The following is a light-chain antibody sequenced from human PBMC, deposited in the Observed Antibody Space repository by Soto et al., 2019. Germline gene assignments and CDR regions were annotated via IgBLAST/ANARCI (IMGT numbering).Light chain of an antibody. Sequence: DIQMTQSPSTLSASVGDRVTITCRASQTISSWLAWYQQKPGKAPKLLIFDVFILQSGVPTRFSGSGSGTEFTLTVSSLQPDDFATYYCQQYNSLPGTFGQGTKADIK. J-gene: IGKJ1*01. CDR2: DVF. CDR3: QQYNSLPGT. V-gene: IGKV1-5*01. CDR1: QTISSW.